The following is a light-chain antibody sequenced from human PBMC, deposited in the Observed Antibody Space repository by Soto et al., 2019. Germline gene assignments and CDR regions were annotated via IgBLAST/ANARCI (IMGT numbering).Light chain of an antibody. V-gene: IGKV1-39*01. CDR2: AIS. CDR3: QQSFSDLWT. CDR1: QSVSSY. Sequence: DIQMTQSPSSLSASVGDRVTITCRASQSVSSYLNWYQQKPGKAPKILIYAISSLQGGVPSRFSGSGSGTDFTLTITSLQPEDFATYYCQQSFSDLWTFGQGTKVEI. J-gene: IGKJ1*01.